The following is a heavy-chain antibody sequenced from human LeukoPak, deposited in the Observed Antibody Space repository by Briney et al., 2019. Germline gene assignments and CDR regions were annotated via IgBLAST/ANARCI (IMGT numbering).Heavy chain of an antibody. CDR3: TRATPLAGYSSTWHFDY. V-gene: IGHV6-1*01. D-gene: IGHD6-13*01. CDR2: TSYKSKLYN. J-gene: IGHJ4*02. CDR1: GDIVSSNSVA. Sequence: KPSQTLSLTCALSGDIVSSNSVAWNWIRQSPSRGLEWLGRTSYKSKLYNNYAVSVKSRITINPDTSKNQFSLQLNSVTPEDTAVYYCTRATPLAGYSSTWHFDYWGQGTLVTVSS.